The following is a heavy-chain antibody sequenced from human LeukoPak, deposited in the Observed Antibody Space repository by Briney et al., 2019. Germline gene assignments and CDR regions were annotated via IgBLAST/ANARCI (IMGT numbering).Heavy chain of an antibody. J-gene: IGHJ6*02. V-gene: IGHV4-34*01. CDR3: ARMRLIDCSSTSCYIGVGDYYYYYGMDV. CDR1: GGSFSGYY. CDR2: INHSGST. Sequence: SETLSLTCAVYGGSFSGYYWSWIRQPPGKGLEWIGEINHSGSTNYDPSLKSRVTISVDTSKNQFSLKLSSVTAADTAVYYCARMRLIDCSSTSCYIGVGDYYYYYGMDVWGQGTTVTVSS. D-gene: IGHD2-2*02.